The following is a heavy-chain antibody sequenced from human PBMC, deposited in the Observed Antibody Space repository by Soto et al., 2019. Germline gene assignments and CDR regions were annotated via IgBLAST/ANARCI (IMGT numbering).Heavy chain of an antibody. CDR1: GGSISSGGYY. J-gene: IGHJ4*02. D-gene: IGHD6-13*01. CDR3: ARVGYSSSWYYDY. V-gene: IGHV4-31*01. Sequence: QVQLQESGPGLVKPSQTLSLTCTVSGGSISSGGYYWSWIRQHPGKGLEWIGYIYYSGSTYYNPSLRSQVXXSXDXXKNQFALKLSSVTAADTAVYYCARVGYSSSWYYDYWGQGTLVTVSS. CDR2: IYYSGST.